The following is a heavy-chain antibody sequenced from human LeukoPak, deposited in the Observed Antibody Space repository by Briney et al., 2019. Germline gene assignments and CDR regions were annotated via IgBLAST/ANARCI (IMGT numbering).Heavy chain of an antibody. CDR3: AKDTLRSSSWDFDY. CDR2: ISYDGSNK. V-gene: IGHV3-30*18. CDR1: GFTFSTYG. D-gene: IGHD6-13*01. J-gene: IGHJ4*02. Sequence: GGSLRLSCAASGFTFSTYGMHWVRQAPGKGLEWVAVISYDGSNKYYTDSVKGRFTISRDNSKNSLYLQMNSLRAEDTALYYCAKDTLRSSSWDFDYWGQGTLVTVSS.